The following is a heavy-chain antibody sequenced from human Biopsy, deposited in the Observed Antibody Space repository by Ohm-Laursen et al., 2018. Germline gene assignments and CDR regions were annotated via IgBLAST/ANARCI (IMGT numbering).Heavy chain of an antibody. D-gene: IGHD5-12*01. Sequence: TLSLTCTVNGESSSGYFWNWIRQPPGKGLEWIGEINQSGSTKYNPSLKRRATLSADSSNSQFSLRLASVTAADTAIYYCARGSGYFKLDVWGQGTTVTVSS. CDR3: ARGSGYFKLDV. J-gene: IGHJ6*02. V-gene: IGHV4-34*01. CDR2: INQSGST. CDR1: GESSSGYF.